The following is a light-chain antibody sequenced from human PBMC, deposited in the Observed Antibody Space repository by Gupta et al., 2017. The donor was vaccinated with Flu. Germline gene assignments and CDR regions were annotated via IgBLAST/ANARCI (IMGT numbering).Light chain of an antibody. CDR3: SSYAGSNTHYV. Sequence: QSALTQPPSASGSPGQSVTISCTGTSSHVGGHNYVSWYQQHPGKAPKLMIYEVSKRPSGVPDRFSGSKSGNTASLTVSGLQAEDEADYYCSSYAGSNTHYVFGTGTKVTVL. J-gene: IGLJ1*01. V-gene: IGLV2-8*01. CDR2: EVS. CDR1: SSHVGGHNY.